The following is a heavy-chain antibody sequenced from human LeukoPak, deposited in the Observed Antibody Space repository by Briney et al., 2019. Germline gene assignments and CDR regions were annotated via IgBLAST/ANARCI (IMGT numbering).Heavy chain of an antibody. CDR3: ARDPLYCSGGSCYSIARYWYFDL. CDR1: GYSISSTYY. CDR2: IYHSGST. D-gene: IGHD2-15*01. J-gene: IGHJ2*01. V-gene: IGHV4-38-2*02. Sequence: SETLSLTCTVSGYSISSTYYWGWIRQPPGKGLEWIGSIYHSGSTYYNPSLKSRVTISVDTSKNQFSLKLSSVTAADTAVYYCARDPLYCSGGSCYSIARYWYFDLWGRSTLVTVSS.